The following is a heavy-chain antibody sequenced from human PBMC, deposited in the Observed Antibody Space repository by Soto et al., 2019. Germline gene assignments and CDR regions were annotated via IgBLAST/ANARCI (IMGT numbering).Heavy chain of an antibody. CDR1: GGTFSSYA. D-gene: IGHD6-13*01. V-gene: IGHV1-69*13. CDR3: ARDVAAAGTDPYYYYYGMDV. CDR2: IIPIFGTA. Sequence: GASVKVSCKASGGTFSSYAISWVRQAPGQGLEWMGGIIPIFGTANYAQKFQGRVTITADESTSTAYMELSSLRSEDTAVYYCARDVAAAGTDPYYYYYGMDVWGQGTTVTVSS. J-gene: IGHJ6*02.